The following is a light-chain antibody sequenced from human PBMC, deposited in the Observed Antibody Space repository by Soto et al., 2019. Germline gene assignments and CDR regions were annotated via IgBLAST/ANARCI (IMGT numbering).Light chain of an antibody. Sequence: EVVVTPSLGTLSMSPCDRVTLSCSASQSVSSYLAWFQQKPGQTPRLLIYGASNRATGIPDRFSGSGSGTDFTLIINRLEPEDVAIYYCQQYGGSPRITFGQGTRLEN. CDR1: QSVSSY. J-gene: IGKJ5*01. CDR3: QQYGGSPRIT. V-gene: IGKV3-20*01. CDR2: GAS.